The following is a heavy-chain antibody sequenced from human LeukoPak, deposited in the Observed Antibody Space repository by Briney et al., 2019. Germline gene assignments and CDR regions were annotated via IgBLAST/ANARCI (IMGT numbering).Heavy chain of an antibody. CDR3: ARDRRCSSTSCYYFDY. CDR2: IYHSGST. CDR1: GGSISSSNW. J-gene: IGHJ4*02. Sequence: SGTLSLTCAVSGGSISSSNWGSWVRQPPGKGLEWIGEIYHSGSTNYNPSLKSRVTISVDKSKNQFSLKLSSVTAADTAVYYCARDRRCSSTSCYYFDYWGQGTLVTVSS. V-gene: IGHV4-4*02. D-gene: IGHD2-2*01.